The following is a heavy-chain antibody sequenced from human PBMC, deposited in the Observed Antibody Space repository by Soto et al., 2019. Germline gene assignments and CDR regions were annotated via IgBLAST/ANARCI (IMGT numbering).Heavy chain of an antibody. Sequence: SLRLSCAASGFTFSSYAMSWVRQAPGKGLEWVSAITDSGDNTFYADSVKGRFTISRDNSKNALYLQINSLRVEDTAIYYCARIDNFNSYPSDYWGQGTLVTVSS. D-gene: IGHD3-16*02. CDR3: ARIDNFNSYPSDY. CDR2: ITDSGDNT. J-gene: IGHJ4*02. CDR1: GFTFSSYA. V-gene: IGHV3-23*01.